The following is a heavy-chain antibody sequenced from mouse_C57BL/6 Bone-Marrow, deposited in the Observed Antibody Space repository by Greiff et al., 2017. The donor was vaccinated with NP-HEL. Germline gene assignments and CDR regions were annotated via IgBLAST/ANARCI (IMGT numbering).Heavy chain of an antibody. CDR2: LYPRSGNT. V-gene: IGHV1-81*01. J-gene: IGHJ1*03. Sequence: QVQLQQSGAELARPGASVKLSCKASGYTFTSYGISWVKQRPGQGLEWIGELYPRSGNTYYNEKFKGKATLTADKSSSTAYMELRSLTSEDSAVYFCAVTTVVAAYWYLDVWGKGTTVTVSS. CDR1: GYTFTSYG. CDR3: AVTTVVAAYWYLDV. D-gene: IGHD1-1*01.